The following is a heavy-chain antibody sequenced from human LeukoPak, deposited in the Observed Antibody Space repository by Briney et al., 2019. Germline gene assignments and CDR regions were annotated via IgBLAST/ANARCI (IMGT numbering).Heavy chain of an antibody. CDR2: INSDGSST. V-gene: IGHV3-74*01. Sequence: GGSLRLSCAASGFTFSSYWMHWVRQAPGRGLVWVSRINSDGSSTSYADSVKGRFTISRDNAKNTLYLQMNSLRAEDTAVYYCAREAAMGYYFDYWGQGTLVTVSS. J-gene: IGHJ4*02. D-gene: IGHD2-2*01. CDR3: AREAAMGYYFDY. CDR1: GFTFSSYW.